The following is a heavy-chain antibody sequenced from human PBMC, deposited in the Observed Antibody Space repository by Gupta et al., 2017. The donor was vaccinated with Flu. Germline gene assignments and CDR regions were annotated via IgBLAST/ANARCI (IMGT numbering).Heavy chain of an antibody. Sequence: RQPPGKGLEWIGSIYYSGSTYYNPSLKSRVTISVDTSKNQFSLKLSSVTAADTAVYYCARHPGSITIFGVVMHRGNDNFDYWGQGTLVTVSS. D-gene: IGHD3-3*01. J-gene: IGHJ4*02. CDR3: ARHPGSITIFGVVMHRGNDNFDY. CDR2: IYYSGST. V-gene: IGHV4-39*01.